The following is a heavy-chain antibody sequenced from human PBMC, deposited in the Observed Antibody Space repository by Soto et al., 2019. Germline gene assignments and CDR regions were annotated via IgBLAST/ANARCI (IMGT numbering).Heavy chain of an antibody. J-gene: IGHJ4*02. CDR3: ARAGSGWYWDFDY. Sequence: ASVKVSCKASGYTFTSYAMHWVRQAPGQRLEWMGWINAGNGNTKYSQKFQGRVTITRGTSTSTAYMELRSLRSDDTAVYYCARAGSGWYWDFDYWGQGTLVTVSS. V-gene: IGHV1-3*01. CDR1: GYTFTSYA. D-gene: IGHD6-19*01. CDR2: INAGNGNT.